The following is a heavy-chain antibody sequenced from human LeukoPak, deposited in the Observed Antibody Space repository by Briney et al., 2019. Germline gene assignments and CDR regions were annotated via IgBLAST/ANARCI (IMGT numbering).Heavy chain of an antibody. Sequence: GGSLRLSCAASGFTFSSYGMSWVRQAPGKGLEWVSVISGSGGSTYYADSVKGRFTISRDNSKNTLFLQMDSLRAEDTAVYYCAKTYSGYSHFDYWGQGTLVTVSS. V-gene: IGHV3-23*01. CDR3: AKTYSGYSHFDY. J-gene: IGHJ4*02. CDR2: ISGSGGST. CDR1: GFTFSSYG. D-gene: IGHD5-12*01.